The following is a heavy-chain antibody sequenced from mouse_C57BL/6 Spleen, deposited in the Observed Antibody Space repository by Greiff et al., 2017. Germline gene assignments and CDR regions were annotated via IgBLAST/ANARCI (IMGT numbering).Heavy chain of an antibody. V-gene: IGHV1-9*01. D-gene: IGHD1-1*01. Sequence: LVESGAELMKPGASVKLSCKATGYTFTGYWIEWVKQRPGHGLEWIGEILPGSGSTNYNEKFKGKATFTADTSSNTAYMQLSSLTTEDSAIYYCARLVTTVVATDYFDYWGQGTTLTVSS. CDR1: GYTFTGYW. CDR2: ILPGSGST. CDR3: ARLVTTVVATDYFDY. J-gene: IGHJ2*01.